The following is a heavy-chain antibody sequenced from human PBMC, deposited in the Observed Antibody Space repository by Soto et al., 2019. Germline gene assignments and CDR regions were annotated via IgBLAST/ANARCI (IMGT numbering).Heavy chain of an antibody. CDR3: AKDELVDSGYDFRYYYYYGMDV. J-gene: IGHJ6*02. Sequence: ASVKVSCKASGGTFSSYAMSWVRQAPGKGLEWVSAISGNGADTSYADSVRGRFTISRDNSRDTLYLQMNSLRADDTAVYYCAKDELVDSGYDFRYYYYYGMDVWGQGTTVTVSS. V-gene: IGHV3-23*01. D-gene: IGHD5-12*01. CDR2: ISGNGADT. CDR1: GGTFSSYA.